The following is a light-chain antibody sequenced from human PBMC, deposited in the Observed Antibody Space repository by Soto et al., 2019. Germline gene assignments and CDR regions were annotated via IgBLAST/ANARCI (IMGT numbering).Light chain of an antibody. CDR3: QQYNSWVT. Sequence: EIVMTQSPDTLFVSPGESATLSCRASQNVGNNLAWYQQQPGQSPRLLLYGASTRASGIPPRFRGSGSVTDFTLNIKYLRSEGTAVYYCQQYNSWVTFGGGTRVEI. J-gene: IGKJ4*01. V-gene: IGKV3D-15*01. CDR1: QNVGNN. CDR2: GAS.